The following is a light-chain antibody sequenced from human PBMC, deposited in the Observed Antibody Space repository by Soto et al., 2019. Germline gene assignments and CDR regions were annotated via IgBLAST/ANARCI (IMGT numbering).Light chain of an antibody. J-gene: IGLJ1*01. CDR2: KDN. Sequence: SYELTQSPSVSVSPGQTARITCSGDALTKKYAYWYQLKPGQAPLMVIYKDNERPSGIPERFSGSSSGTIATLTISGVQAEDEADYYCQSIDGSGRLDVFGSGTKLTVL. CDR1: ALTKKY. V-gene: IGLV3-25*03. CDR3: QSIDGSGRLDV.